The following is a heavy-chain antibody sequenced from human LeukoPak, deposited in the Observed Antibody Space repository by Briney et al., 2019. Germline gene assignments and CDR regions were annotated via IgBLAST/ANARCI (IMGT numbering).Heavy chain of an antibody. D-gene: IGHD3-22*01. CDR3: AKVPTMIVVVITGFDY. V-gene: IGHV3-53*01. CDR1: GFTVSSNS. J-gene: IGHJ4*02. Sequence: GGSLRLSCTVSGFTVSSNSMSWVRQAPGKGLEWVSFIYSAGSIYYSDSVKGRFTISIDNSKNTLYLQMDSLRAEDTAVYYCAKVPTMIVVVITGFDYWGQGTLVTVSS. CDR2: IYSAGSI.